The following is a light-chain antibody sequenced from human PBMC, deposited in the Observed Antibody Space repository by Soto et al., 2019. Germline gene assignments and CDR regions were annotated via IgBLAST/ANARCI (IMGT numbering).Light chain of an antibody. J-gene: IGKJ1*01. Sequence: DIQMTQSPSTLSASVGDRVTITCRASQTISSWLAWYQQKPGKAPKLLIYDVSTLGSGVPSRFRGSGSGTDFALTISSLQPDDYATYYCQQYNASWSIGQGTKVEIK. CDR2: DVS. V-gene: IGKV1-5*01. CDR3: QQYNASWS. CDR1: QTISSW.